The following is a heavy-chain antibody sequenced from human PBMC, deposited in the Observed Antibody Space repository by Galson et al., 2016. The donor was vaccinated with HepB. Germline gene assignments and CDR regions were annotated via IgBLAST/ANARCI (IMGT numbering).Heavy chain of an antibody. CDR1: GASVSDYY. D-gene: IGHD3-10*01. CDR2: FYITGTT. Sequence: SETLSLTCSVSGASVSDYYWSWIRQSAGKGLEWVGRFYITGTTNYNPSLKSRVAMSVDTSANVFSLKLLSVTAADTAIYYGESVSPARDQWSREFYDYWGQGAQVTVSS. CDR3: ESVSPARDQWSREFYDY. J-gene: IGHJ4*02. V-gene: IGHV4-4*07.